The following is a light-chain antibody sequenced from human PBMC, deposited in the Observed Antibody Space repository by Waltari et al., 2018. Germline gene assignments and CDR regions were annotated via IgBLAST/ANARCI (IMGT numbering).Light chain of an antibody. CDR1: QSVDNS. CDR3: QHRSNWNT. Sequence: ETVLTQPPVTLSLSPGEGAPLSCKASQSVDNSLAWYQQNPGQAPRLLIYKASNRAAGIPDRFSGSGSGTDFTLTIGTLEPEDFAVYYCQHRSNWNTFGQGTKLEIK. V-gene: IGKV3-11*01. J-gene: IGKJ2*01. CDR2: KAS.